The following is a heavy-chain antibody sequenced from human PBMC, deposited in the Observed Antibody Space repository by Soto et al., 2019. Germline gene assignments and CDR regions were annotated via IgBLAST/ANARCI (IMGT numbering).Heavy chain of an antibody. D-gene: IGHD3-22*01. CDR3: VKETYYYDVSSYYPLGS. Sequence: GGAMRLSCAASGFTFDDYNMHWVRQAPGKGLEWVSLISRDGTNTNYAESVKGRFTISRDNSKNSLYLQMNSMRNEDTALYYCVKETYYYDVSSYYPLGSWGQGTMVTVSS. V-gene: IGHV3-43*01. CDR1: GFTFDDYN. CDR2: ISRDGTNT. J-gene: IGHJ5*02.